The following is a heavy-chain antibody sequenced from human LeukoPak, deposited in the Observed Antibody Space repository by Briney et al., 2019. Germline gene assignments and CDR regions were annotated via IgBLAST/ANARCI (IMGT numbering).Heavy chain of an antibody. D-gene: IGHD6-13*01. V-gene: IGHV3-48*04. CDR3: ARGPYSSNWYVDY. Sequence: AGGSLRLSCVASGFTFSSYGMNWVRQAPGKGLEWISYISSRSSTIYYADSVKGRFTISRDSAKNSLYLQMNSLRAEDTAVYYCARGPYSSNWYVDYWGQGTLVTVAS. CDR2: ISSRSSTI. J-gene: IGHJ4*02. CDR1: GFTFSSYG.